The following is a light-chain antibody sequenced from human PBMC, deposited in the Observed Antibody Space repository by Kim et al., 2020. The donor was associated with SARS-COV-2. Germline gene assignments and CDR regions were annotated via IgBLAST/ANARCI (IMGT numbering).Light chain of an antibody. J-gene: IGLJ2*01. CDR2: DVS. V-gene: IGLV2-11*01. CDR1: SSDVGGYNY. CDR3: FLVV. Sequence: QSALTQPRSVSGSPGQSVTISCTGTSSDVGGYNYVSWYQQHPGKPPTLMIYDVSKRPSVVPDRFSGSKSGNTASLTISGLQAEDEAVYYCFLVVF.